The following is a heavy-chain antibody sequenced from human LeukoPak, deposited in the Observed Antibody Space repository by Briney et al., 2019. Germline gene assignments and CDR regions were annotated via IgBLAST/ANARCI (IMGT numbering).Heavy chain of an antibody. Sequence: PGGSLRLSCAASGFTFSSHGMHWVRQAPGKGLEWVAVISYDGSNKYYADSVKGRFTISRDNSKNTLYLQMNSLRAEDTAVYYCAKIGYDSSGYYYDAFDIWGQGTMVTVSS. V-gene: IGHV3-30*18. D-gene: IGHD3-22*01. CDR2: ISYDGSNK. J-gene: IGHJ3*02. CDR3: AKIGYDSSGYYYDAFDI. CDR1: GFTFSSHG.